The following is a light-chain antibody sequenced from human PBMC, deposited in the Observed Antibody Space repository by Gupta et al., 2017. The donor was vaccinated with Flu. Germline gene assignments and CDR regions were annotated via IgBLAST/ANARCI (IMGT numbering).Light chain of an antibody. CDR2: KDT. V-gene: IGLV3-1*01. CDR1: NLGDKY. Sequence: SYELTQPPSVSVSPGQTASITCSGDNLGDKYACWYQQKPGQSPVLVIYKDTKRSSGIPERFSGSNSGNTATLTISGTQAMDEADYYCQAWDSTTGVFGTGTKVTVL. J-gene: IGLJ1*01. CDR3: QAWDSTTGV.